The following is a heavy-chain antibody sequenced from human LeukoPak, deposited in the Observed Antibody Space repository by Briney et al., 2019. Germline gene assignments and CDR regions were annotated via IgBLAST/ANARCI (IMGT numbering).Heavy chain of an antibody. D-gene: IGHD2-21*01. CDR2: ITGSGGGT. V-gene: IGHV3-23*01. CDR1: TFTFSNHA. J-gene: IGHJ6*02. CDR3: AKGQLSVIIRGGPDV. Sequence: PGGSLRLSCAASTFTFSNHAMSWVRQGPGKGLEWVSGITGSGGGTFYADSVKGRFTISRDNSNNILYLQMKSLRDEDTAVYYCAKGQLSVIIRGGPDVWGQGTAVTVSS.